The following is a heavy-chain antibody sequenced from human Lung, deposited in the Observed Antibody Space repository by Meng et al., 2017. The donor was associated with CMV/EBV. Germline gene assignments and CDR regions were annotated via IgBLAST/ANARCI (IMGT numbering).Heavy chain of an antibody. V-gene: IGHV3-21*01. Sequence: GGSLRLXCAASGFTFTSYAMNWVRQAPGKGLEWVSSITGGGNYIYYADSVKGRFSVSRDNAKNSLYLQMNSLRAEDTAVYYCARGRGLVATIVQYYLDYWGQGTLVTVSS. CDR3: ARGRGLVATIVQYYLDY. CDR2: ITGGGNYI. CDR1: GFTFTSYA. D-gene: IGHD5-12*01. J-gene: IGHJ4*02.